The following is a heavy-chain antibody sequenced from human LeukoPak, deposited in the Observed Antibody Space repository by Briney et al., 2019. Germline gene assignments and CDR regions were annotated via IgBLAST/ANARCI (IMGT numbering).Heavy chain of an antibody. J-gene: IGHJ6*03. V-gene: IGHV4-59*08. D-gene: IGHD6-13*01. CDR3: ARPTLSSSDYMDV. Sequence: SETLSLTCTVSDDSITIYYWTWIRQPPGKGLEWIGYIDHTGSTNYNPSLNSRVTISRDTSKNHFSLKLSSVTAADTAVYYCARPTLSSSDYMDVWGKGTTVTISS. CDR2: IDHTGST. CDR1: DDSITIYY.